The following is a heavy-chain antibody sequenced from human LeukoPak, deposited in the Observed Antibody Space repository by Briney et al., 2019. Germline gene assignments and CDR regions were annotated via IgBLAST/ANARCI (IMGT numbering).Heavy chain of an antibody. CDR2: ITTYNGNT. V-gene: IGHV1-18*01. J-gene: IGHJ6*02. Sequence: GASVKVSCKASGYTFTSYGINWVRQAPGQGLEWMGWITTYNGNTNYAQKFRDRVTMTTDISTSTAYMELRSLRSDDTAVYYCARGASLRRGHGLDVWGQGTTVTVSS. D-gene: IGHD2-15*01. CDR3: ARGASLRRGHGLDV. CDR1: GYTFTSYG.